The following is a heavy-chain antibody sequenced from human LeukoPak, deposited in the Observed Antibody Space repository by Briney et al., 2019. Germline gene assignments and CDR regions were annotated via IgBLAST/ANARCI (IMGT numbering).Heavy chain of an antibody. J-gene: IGHJ6*02. Sequence: GESLKISCKGSGYRFNTYWIAWVRQMPGKGLEWMGSVYLDDSDTRYSPSFQGQVTISADKSISTAYLQWSSLKASDTAMYYCAGLAAAGNYYYYYGMDVWGQGTTVTVSS. V-gene: IGHV5-51*01. CDR2: VYLDDSDT. CDR1: GYRFNTYW. CDR3: AGLAAAGNYYYYYGMDV. D-gene: IGHD6-13*01.